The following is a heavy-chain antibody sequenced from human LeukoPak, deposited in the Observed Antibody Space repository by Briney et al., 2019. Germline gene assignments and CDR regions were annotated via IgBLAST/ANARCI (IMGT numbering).Heavy chain of an antibody. CDR2: ISYDGSNK. Sequence: GGSLRLSCAASGFTFSSYGMHWVRQAPGKGLEWVAVISYDGSNKYYADSVKGRFTISRDNSKNTLYLQMNSLRAEDTAVYYCAKEGYYYGYNYGMDVWGQGTTVTVSS. V-gene: IGHV3-30*18. D-gene: IGHD3-10*01. CDR3: AKEGYYYGYNYGMDV. CDR1: GFTFSSYG. J-gene: IGHJ6*02.